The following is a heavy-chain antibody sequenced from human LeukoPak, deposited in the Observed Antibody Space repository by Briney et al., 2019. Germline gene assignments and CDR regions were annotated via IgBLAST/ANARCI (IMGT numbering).Heavy chain of an antibody. D-gene: IGHD3-10*01. V-gene: IGHV3-48*03. CDR1: GFTFSSYE. CDR2: ISTGGDTI. CDR3: ARPRGYPGSGTYYAY. Sequence: PGGSLRLSCEVSGFTFSSYEMSWVRQAAGKGLEWVSYISTGGDTIHYADSVKGRFTISRDNAKKSLYLQMSSLRTEDTAVYYCARPRGYPGSGTYYAYWGQGTLVTVSA. J-gene: IGHJ4*02.